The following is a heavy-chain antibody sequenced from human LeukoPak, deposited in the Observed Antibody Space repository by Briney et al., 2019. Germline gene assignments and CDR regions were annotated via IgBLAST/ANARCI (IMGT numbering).Heavy chain of an antibody. CDR3: ARAAQGGIAVAGTLYWYFDL. CDR2: INTNTGNP. V-gene: IGHV7-4-1*02. D-gene: IGHD6-19*01. CDR1: GYTFTSYA. J-gene: IGHJ2*01. Sequence: ASVKVSCKASGYTFTSYAMNWVRQAPGQGLEWMGWINTNTGNPTYAQGFTGRFVFSLDTSVSTAYLQISSLKAEDTAVYYCARAAQGGIAVAGTLYWYFDLWGRGTLVTVSS.